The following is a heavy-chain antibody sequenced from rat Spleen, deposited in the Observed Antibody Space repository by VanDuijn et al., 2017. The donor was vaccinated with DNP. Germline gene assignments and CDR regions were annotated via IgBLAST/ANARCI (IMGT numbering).Heavy chain of an antibody. D-gene: IGHD1-2*01. CDR2: ILYDGSAT. V-gene: IGHV5-7*01. CDR3: ARGSTSIYWYFDF. CDR1: GFSFSDYN. Sequence: EVQLVESGGGLVQPGRSLKLSCAASGFSFSDYNLAWVRQAQKKRLEWVANILYDGSATYYGDSVKGRFTISRDNAKSNLYLQIDTMKSEETATYFCARGSTSIYWYFDFWGPGTMVTVSS. J-gene: IGHJ1*01.